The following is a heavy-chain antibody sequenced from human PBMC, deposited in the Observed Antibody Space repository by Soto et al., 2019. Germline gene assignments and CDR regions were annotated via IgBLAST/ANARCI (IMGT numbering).Heavy chain of an antibody. D-gene: IGHD6-13*01. V-gene: IGHV4-61*01. Sequence: QVQLQESGPGLVKPSETLSLTGTVSAGSVNSSSNYCIWSRQPPGEGLEWIAYIHFNGSTTYNPYLRSRVTTSIDTSTDQFSLKLSSVAAAAAAVYYCARDYSSGRYGPPSGGAPCGQGTLVTVSS. CDR2: IHFNGST. CDR3: ARDYSSGRYGPPSGGAP. J-gene: IGHJ5*02. CDR1: AGSVNSSSNY.